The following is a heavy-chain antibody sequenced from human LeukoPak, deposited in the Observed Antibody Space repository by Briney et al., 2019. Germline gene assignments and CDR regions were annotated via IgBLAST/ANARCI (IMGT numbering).Heavy chain of an antibody. Sequence: SETLSLTCTVSGGSISSDSYYWAWIRQPPGKGLEWIASIYYSGSTYYNPSLKSRVTISVDTSRNQFSLKLSSVTAADTAVYYCARASPYYDFWSGPHYYYYYGMDVWGQGTTVTVSS. J-gene: IGHJ6*02. D-gene: IGHD3-3*01. CDR2: IYYSGST. CDR1: GGSISSDSYY. V-gene: IGHV4-39*01. CDR3: ARASPYYDFWSGPHYYYYYGMDV.